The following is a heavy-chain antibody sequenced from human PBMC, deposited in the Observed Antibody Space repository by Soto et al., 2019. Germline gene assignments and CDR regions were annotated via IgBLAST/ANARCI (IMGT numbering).Heavy chain of an antibody. CDR2: IIPILTTA. Sequence: QVQVVQSGAEVKKPGSSVKVSCKVSGDSFSSYAISWVRQAPGQGLVWMGGIIPILTTANYAQTFHNRVTITTDESTSTAYMEVSSLTSEDTAVYYCARKAGGRNYYILDFWGQGTLVTVSS. CDR3: ARKAGGRNYYILDF. V-gene: IGHV1-69*01. D-gene: IGHD2-15*01. CDR1: GDSFSSYA. J-gene: IGHJ4*02.